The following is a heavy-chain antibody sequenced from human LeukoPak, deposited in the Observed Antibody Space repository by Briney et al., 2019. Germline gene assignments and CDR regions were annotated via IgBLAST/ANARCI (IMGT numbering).Heavy chain of an antibody. V-gene: IGHV3-23*01. CDR2: ISGSGGST. CDR1: GLTFSSYA. J-gene: IGHJ5*02. CDR3: AKARGWLRINWFDP. Sequence: GASLRLSCAASGLTFSSYAMSWVRQAPGKGLEWVSAISGSGGSTYYADSVKGRFTISRDNSKNTLYLQMNSLRAEDTAVYYCAKARGWLRINWFDPWGQGTLVTVSS. D-gene: IGHD5-12*01.